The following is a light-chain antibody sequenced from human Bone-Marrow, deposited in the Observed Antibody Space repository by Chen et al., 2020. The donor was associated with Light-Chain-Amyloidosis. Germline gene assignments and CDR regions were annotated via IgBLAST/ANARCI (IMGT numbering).Light chain of an antibody. CDR2: AVS. CDR1: SGDVGTYNY. Sequence: QSALTQSASVSGSPGRSITISSPGTSGDVGTYNYVSWYQQHPGKAPKVMIYAVSNRPSGVSNRFSGSKSGNTASLTISGLQAEDEADYYCSSFTSSSSYVFGPGTKVTVL. CDR3: SSFTSSSSYV. V-gene: IGLV2-14*01. J-gene: IGLJ1*01.